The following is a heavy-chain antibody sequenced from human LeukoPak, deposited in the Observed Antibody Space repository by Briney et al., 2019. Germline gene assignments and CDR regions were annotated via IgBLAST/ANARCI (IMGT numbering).Heavy chain of an antibody. D-gene: IGHD6-13*01. CDR2: INPNSGGT. CDR3: ARSVYSSSWLDY. V-gene: IGHV1-2*02. J-gene: IGHJ4*02. CDR1: GYTFTGYY. Sequence: ASVKVSCKASGYTFTGYYMHWVRQAPGQGLEWMGWINPNSGGTNYAQKFQGRVTMTRDTSIGTAYMELSRLRSDDTAVYYCARSVYSSSWLDYWGQGTLVTVSS.